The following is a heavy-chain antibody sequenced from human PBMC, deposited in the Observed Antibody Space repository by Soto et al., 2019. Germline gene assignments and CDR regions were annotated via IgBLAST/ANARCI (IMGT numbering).Heavy chain of an antibody. CDR2: INPNSGGT. V-gene: IGHV1-2*02. Sequence: ASVKVSCKASGYTFTGYYMHWVRQAPGQGLEWMGWINPNSGGTNYAQKFQGRVTMTRDTSISTAYMELSRLRSDDTAVYYCAREEAADGTRNNNWFDTWGQGTLVTVSA. CDR1: GYTFTGYY. D-gene: IGHD6-13*01. J-gene: IGHJ5*02. CDR3: AREEAADGTRNNNWFDT.